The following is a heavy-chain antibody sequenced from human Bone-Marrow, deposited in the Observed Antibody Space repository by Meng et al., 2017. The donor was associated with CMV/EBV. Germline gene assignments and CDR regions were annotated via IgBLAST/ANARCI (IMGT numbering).Heavy chain of an antibody. J-gene: IGHJ4*02. CDR3: ASLGLRFLEWLPLDY. V-gene: IGHV3-30*02. CDR1: GFTFSSYG. Sequence: GGSLRLSCAASGFTFSSYGMHWVRQAPGKGLEWVAFIRYDGSNKYYADSVKGRFTISRDNSKNTLYLQMNSLRAEDTAVYYCASLGLRFLEWLPLDYWGQGTLVTVSS. CDR2: IRYDGSNK. D-gene: IGHD3-3*01.